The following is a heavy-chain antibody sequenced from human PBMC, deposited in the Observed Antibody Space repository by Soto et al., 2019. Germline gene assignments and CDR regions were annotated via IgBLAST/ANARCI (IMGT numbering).Heavy chain of an antibody. CDR2: ISGSGGTT. J-gene: IGHJ3*02. CDR1: GFTFSSYA. Sequence: GGSLRLSCASSGFTFSSYAMSWVRQAPGKGLEWVSGISGSGGTTYYADSVEGRFSISRDNAQNTLYLQMSSLRAEDTAVYYCAKILLPRPLIANDAFDIWGQGTVVTVSS. D-gene: IGHD3-22*01. V-gene: IGHV3-23*01. CDR3: AKILLPRPLIANDAFDI.